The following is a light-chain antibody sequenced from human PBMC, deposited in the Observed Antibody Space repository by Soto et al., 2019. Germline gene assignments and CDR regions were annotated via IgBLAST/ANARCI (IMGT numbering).Light chain of an antibody. CDR2: ASS. CDR1: QDVDNNF. J-gene: IGKJ4*01. V-gene: IGKV3-20*01. Sequence: EIVLTQSPGTLSLSPGEGATLSCRASQDVDNNFLAWYHQRPGQAPRLLIYASSRRATGIPDRFSGSGSGTDFTLTISRVGPEDIAVYFCHQYYSSITFGGGTKVEVK. CDR3: HQYYSSIT.